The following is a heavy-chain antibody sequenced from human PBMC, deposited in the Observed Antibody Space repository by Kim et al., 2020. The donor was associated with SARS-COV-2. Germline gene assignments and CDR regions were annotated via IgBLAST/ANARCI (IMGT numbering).Heavy chain of an antibody. Sequence: TNYADSVKGRFTISRDNAKNTLYVQMNSLRADDTAVYYCARGLVINLFDPWGQGTLVTVSS. D-gene: IGHD2-2*01. CDR3: ARGLVINLFDP. V-gene: IGHV3-74*01. J-gene: IGHJ5*02. CDR2: T.